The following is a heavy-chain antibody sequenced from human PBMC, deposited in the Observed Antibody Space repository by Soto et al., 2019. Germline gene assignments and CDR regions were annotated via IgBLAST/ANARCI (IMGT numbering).Heavy chain of an antibody. CDR3: ARSYSSSSSYMGYYGMDV. V-gene: IGHV4-31*03. J-gene: IGHJ6*02. CDR2: IYYSGST. CDR1: GGSISSGGYY. D-gene: IGHD6-6*01. Sequence: PSETLSLTCTVSGGSISSGGYYWSWIRQHPGKGLEWIGYIYYSGSTYYNPSLKSRVTISVDTSKNQFSLKLSRLRSDDTAVYYCARSYSSSSSYMGYYGMDVWGQGTTVTVSS.